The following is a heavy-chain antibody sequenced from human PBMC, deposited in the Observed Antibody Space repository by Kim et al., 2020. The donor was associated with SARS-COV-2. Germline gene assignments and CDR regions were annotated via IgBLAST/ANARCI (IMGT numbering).Heavy chain of an antibody. V-gene: IGHV3-30*02. J-gene: IGHJ4*02. Sequence: VERRFTITRDNSQNTLYLQMNSLTTEDTALYYCAKDHYYYGSGTYSHFDYWGQGTLVTVSS. CDR3: AKDHYYYGSGTYSHFDY. D-gene: IGHD3-10*01.